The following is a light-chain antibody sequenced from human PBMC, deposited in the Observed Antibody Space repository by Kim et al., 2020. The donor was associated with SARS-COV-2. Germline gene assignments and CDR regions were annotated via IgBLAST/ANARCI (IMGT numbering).Light chain of an antibody. CDR2: QDS. CDR1: KLGDKY. J-gene: IGLJ1*01. Sequence: SVSQGQTASITCSGDKLGDKYACWYQQKPGQSPVLVIYQDSKRPSGIPERFSGSNSGNTATLTISGTQAMDEADYYCQAWDSSTVVFGTGTKVTVL. V-gene: IGLV3-1*01. CDR3: QAWDSSTVV.